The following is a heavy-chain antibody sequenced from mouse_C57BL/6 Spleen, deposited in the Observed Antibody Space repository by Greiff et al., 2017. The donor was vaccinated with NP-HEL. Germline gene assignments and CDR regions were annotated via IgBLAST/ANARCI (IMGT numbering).Heavy chain of an antibody. CDR1: GYTFTSYW. CDR3: ARSTMVSYYYAMDY. J-gene: IGHJ4*01. V-gene: IGHV1-64*01. Sequence: QVQLQQPGAELVKPGASVKLSCKASGYTFTSYWMHWVKQRPGQGLAWIGMIHPNSGSTNYNEKFKSKATLTVDKSSSTAYMQLSSLTSEDSAVYYCARSTMVSYYYAMDYWGQGTSVTVSS. CDR2: IHPNSGST. D-gene: IGHD2-2*01.